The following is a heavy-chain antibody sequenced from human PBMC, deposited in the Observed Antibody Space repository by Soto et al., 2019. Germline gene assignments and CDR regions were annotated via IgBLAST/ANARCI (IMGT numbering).Heavy chain of an antibody. J-gene: IGHJ6*02. V-gene: IGHV4-59*01. Sequence: QVQLQESGPGLVKPSETLSLTCTVSGGSISSYYWSWIRQPPGKGLEWIGYIYYRGSTNYNPSLKSRVTIAVDTSKNQCSLKLSSVTAADTAVYYCARGLGYYSCYGMDVWGQGTTVTVSS. CDR2: IYYRGST. CDR3: ARGLGYYSCYGMDV. CDR1: GGSISSYY. D-gene: IGHD6-19*01.